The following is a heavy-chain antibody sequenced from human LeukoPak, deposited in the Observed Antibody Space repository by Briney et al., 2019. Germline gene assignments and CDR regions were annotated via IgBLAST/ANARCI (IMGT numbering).Heavy chain of an antibody. Sequence: GGSLRLSCAASGFTFSSYWMSWVRQAPGKGLEWVANIKQDGSEKYYVDPVKGRFTISRDNAKNSLYLQMNSLRAEDTAVYYCARDREDVYYDFWSGYCAAAFDIWGQGTMVTVSS. V-gene: IGHV3-7*01. J-gene: IGHJ3*02. D-gene: IGHD3-3*01. CDR2: IKQDGSEK. CDR3: ARDREDVYYDFWSGYCAAAFDI. CDR1: GFTFSSYW.